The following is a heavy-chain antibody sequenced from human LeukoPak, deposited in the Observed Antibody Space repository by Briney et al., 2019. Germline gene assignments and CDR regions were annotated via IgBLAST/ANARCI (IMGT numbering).Heavy chain of an antibody. CDR3: ARGDIVVVPAAINYFDY. CDR1: GGTFSSYA. CDR2: IIPIFGTA. V-gene: IGHV1-69*05. D-gene: IGHD2-2*01. J-gene: IGHJ4*02. Sequence: SVKVSCKASGGTFSSYAISWVRQAPGQGLEWMGGIIPIFGTANYAQKFQGRVTITTDESTSTAYMELSSLRSEDTAVYYCARGDIVVVPAAINYFDYWGQGTLVTVSS.